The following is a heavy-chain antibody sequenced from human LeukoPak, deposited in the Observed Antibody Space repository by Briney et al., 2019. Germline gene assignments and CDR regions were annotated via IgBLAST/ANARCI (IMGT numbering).Heavy chain of an antibody. Sequence: AXVKVSXXASGGTFSSYAISWVRQAPGQGLEWMGGIIPIFGTANYAQKFQGRVTITADESTSTAYMELSSLRSEDTAVYYCARDRYSSGWYEVWGQGTLVTVSS. CDR1: GGTFSSYA. J-gene: IGHJ4*02. CDR3: ARDRYSSGWYEV. CDR2: IIPIFGTA. V-gene: IGHV1-69*01. D-gene: IGHD6-19*01.